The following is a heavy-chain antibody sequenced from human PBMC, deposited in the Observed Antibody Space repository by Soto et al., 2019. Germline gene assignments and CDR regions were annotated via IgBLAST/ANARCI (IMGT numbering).Heavy chain of an antibody. D-gene: IGHD4-4*01. V-gene: IGHV3-7*03. Sequence: EVQLVESGGGLVQPGGSLRLSCAASGFTFSRYWMSWVRQAPGKGLEWVANIKDDGSDEYYVDSVKGRFTVSRDNAKNPLYRQLSGLRDEDTAVYYCARKQTTVTSLRTYYYGLDVWGQGTPVTVSS. J-gene: IGHJ6*02. CDR3: ARKQTTVTSLRTYYYGLDV. CDR2: IKDDGSDE. CDR1: GFTFSRYW.